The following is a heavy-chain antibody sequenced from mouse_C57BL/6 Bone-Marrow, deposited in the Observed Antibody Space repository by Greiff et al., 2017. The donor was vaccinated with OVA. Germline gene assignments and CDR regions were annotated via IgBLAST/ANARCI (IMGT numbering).Heavy chain of an antibody. D-gene: IGHD1-1*01. Sequence: QVQLQQPGAELVKPGASVKLSCKASGYTFTSYWMHWVKQRPGQGLEWIGMIHPNSGSTNYNEKFKSKATLTVDKSSSTAYMQLSSLTSEDSAVDYCARSGYDGSSYVYWGQGTTLTVSA. CDR1: GYTFTSYW. V-gene: IGHV1-64*01. CDR2: IHPNSGST. CDR3: ARSGYDGSSYVY. J-gene: IGHJ2*01.